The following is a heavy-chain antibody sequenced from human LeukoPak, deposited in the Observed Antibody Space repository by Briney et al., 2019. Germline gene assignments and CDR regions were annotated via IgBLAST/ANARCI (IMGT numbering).Heavy chain of an antibody. Sequence: PSETLSLTCAVYGGSFSGYYWSWIRQPPGKGLERIGEINHSGSTNYNPSLKSRVTISVDTSKNQFSLKLSSVTAADTAVYYCARGRPYFDYWGQGTLVTASS. J-gene: IGHJ4*02. V-gene: IGHV4-34*01. CDR3: ARGRPYFDY. CDR2: INHSGST. CDR1: GGSFSGYY.